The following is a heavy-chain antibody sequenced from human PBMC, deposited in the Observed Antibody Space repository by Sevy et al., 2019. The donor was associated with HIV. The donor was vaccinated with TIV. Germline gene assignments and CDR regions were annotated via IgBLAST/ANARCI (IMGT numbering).Heavy chain of an antibody. CDR2: FSFDGSKK. CDR1: GFTFGGYA. Sequence: GGSLRLSCAASGFTFGGYAIHWVRKAPGKGREGVAVFSFDGSKKYYADSVKGRFPISRDNSKNTLYLQMNSLRVEDTAVYYCARDRSSSWINYYFDYWGQGTLVTVSS. J-gene: IGHJ4*02. CDR3: ARDRSSSWINYYFDY. D-gene: IGHD2-2*01. V-gene: IGHV3-30*04.